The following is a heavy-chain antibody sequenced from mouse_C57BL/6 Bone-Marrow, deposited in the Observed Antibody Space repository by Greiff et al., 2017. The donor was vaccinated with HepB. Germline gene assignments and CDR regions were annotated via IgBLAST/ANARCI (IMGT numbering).Heavy chain of an antibody. V-gene: IGHV1-55*01. CDR1: GYTFTSYW. CDR3: ARWLRRRDYFDY. J-gene: IGHJ2*01. D-gene: IGHD2-2*01. CDR2: IYPGSGST. Sequence: VQLQQSGAELVKPGASVKMSCKASGYTFTSYWITWVKQRPGQGLEWIGDIYPGSGSTNYNEKFKSKATLTVDTSSSTAYMQLSSLTSEDSAVYYCARWLRRRDYFDYWGQGTTLTVSS.